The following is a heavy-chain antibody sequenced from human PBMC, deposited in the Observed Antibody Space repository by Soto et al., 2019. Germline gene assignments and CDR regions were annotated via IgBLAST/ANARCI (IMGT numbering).Heavy chain of an antibody. V-gene: IGHV1-2*02. CDR3: ATSPGWLGEGSGGLGV. D-gene: IGHD3-10*01. CDR2: LNSNSGGT. Sequence: QLQLVQSGAEVKRPGASVRVSCKASGNTLTGYFLHWVRQARGQGLEWMGWLNSNSGGTKIAQKFQGRLAMTRDTSITTAYMELSRLRSDDTAVYYCATSPGWLGEGSGGLGVWGLGATVTVSS. CDR1: GNTLTGYF. J-gene: IGHJ6*02.